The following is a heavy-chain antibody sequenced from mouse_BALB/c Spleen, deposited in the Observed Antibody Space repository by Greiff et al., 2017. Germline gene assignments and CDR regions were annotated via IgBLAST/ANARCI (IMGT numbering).Heavy chain of an antibody. J-gene: IGHJ4*01. CDR2: IWAGGST. Sequence: VKLVESGPGLVAPSQSLSITCTVSGFSLTSYGVHWVRQPPGKGLEWLGVIWAGGSTNYNSALMSRLSISKDNSKSHVFLKMNSLQTDDTAMYYCARVRGDYYEYDWLMDYWGQGTSVTVSS. CDR1: GFSLTSYG. D-gene: IGHD2-4*01. CDR3: ARVRGDYYEYDWLMDY. V-gene: IGHV2-9*02.